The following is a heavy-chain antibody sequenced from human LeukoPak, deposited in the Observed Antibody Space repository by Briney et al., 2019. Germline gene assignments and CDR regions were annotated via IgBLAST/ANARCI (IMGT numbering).Heavy chain of an antibody. CDR2: IYYSGST. V-gene: IGHV4-39*01. CDR1: GGSISSSSYY. J-gene: IGHJ5*02. CDR3: ARRSSSWYRNWFDP. Sequence: PSETLSLTCTVSGGSISSSSYYWGWIRQPPGKGLEWIGSIYYSGSTYYNPSLKSRVTISVDTSKNQFSLKLSSVTAADTAVYYCARRSSSWYRNWFDPWGQGTLVTVSS. D-gene: IGHD6-13*01.